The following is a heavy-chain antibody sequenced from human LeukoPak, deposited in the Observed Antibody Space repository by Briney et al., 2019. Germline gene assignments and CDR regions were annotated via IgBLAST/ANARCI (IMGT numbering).Heavy chain of an antibody. Sequence: GASVKVSCKASGYTFTCYYMHWVRQAPGQGLEWMGWINPNSGGTNYAQKFQGRVTMTRDTSISTAYMELSRLRSDDTAVYYCARSTPAYYYDSSGLVQSWGQGTLVTVSS. D-gene: IGHD3-22*01. CDR1: GYTFTCYY. CDR2: INPNSGGT. V-gene: IGHV1-2*02. J-gene: IGHJ4*02. CDR3: ARSTPAYYYDSSGLVQS.